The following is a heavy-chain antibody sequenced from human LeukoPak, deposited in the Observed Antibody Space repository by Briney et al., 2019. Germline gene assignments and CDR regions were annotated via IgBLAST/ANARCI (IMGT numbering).Heavy chain of an antibody. Sequence: PGGSLRLSCAASRFTFSSYWMHWVRHAPGKGLVWVSRIYSDGSDTSYADSVKGRFTISRDNAKNSLYLQMNSLRAEDTAVYYCAGIGDSPDAFDIWGQGTMVTVSS. J-gene: IGHJ3*02. CDR3: AGIGDSPDAFDI. CDR2: IYSDGSDT. V-gene: IGHV3-74*01. D-gene: IGHD3-10*01. CDR1: RFTFSSYW.